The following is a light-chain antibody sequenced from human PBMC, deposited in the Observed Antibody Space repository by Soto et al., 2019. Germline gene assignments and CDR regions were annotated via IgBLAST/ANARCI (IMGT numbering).Light chain of an antibody. Sequence: VVMTQSPLARSVTPGQPASSACCCCQALLYSDGNTYLNWFQQRPGQSPRRLIYKVSVRDSGVPDRFSGSGSGNDFTLKISRVEAEDVGMYYCMQGTHRPITFGQGTRLEIK. CDR2: KVS. CDR3: MQGTHRPIT. J-gene: IGKJ5*01. CDR1: QALLYSDGNTY. V-gene: IGKV2-30*01.